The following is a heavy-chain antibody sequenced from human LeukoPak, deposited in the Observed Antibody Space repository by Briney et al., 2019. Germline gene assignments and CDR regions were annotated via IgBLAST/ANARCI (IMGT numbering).Heavy chain of an antibody. CDR2: INPNSGGT. Sequence: ASVKVSCKASGYTFTGHYIHWVRQAPGQGPEWMGWINPNSGGTNYAQKFQGRVTMTRDTSISTAYMELSRLRSDDTAVYYCARGSPRGGYCSGGSCNSASFDYWGQGTLVTVSS. V-gene: IGHV1-2*02. J-gene: IGHJ4*02. CDR1: GYTFTGHY. CDR3: ARGSPRGGYCSGGSCNSASFDY. D-gene: IGHD2-15*01.